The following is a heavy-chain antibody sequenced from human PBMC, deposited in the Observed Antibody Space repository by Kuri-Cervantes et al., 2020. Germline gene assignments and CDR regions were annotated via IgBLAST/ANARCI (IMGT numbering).Heavy chain of an antibody. CDR2: IYPGDSDT. J-gene: IGHJ5*02. V-gene: IGHV5-51*01. CDR3: ARSSIAAAENWFDP. D-gene: IGHD6-13*01. Sequence: KVSCKGSGYSFTSYWIGWVRQMPGKGLEWMGIIYPGDSDTRYSPSFQGQATISADKSISTAYLQWSSLKASDTAMYYCARSSIAAAENWFDPWGQGTLVTVSS. CDR1: GYSFTSYW.